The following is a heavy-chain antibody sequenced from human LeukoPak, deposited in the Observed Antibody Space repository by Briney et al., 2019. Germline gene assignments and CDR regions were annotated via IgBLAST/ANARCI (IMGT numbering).Heavy chain of an antibody. CDR3: ARGLRNTILGGDYY. V-gene: IGHV3-48*03. CDR1: GFTFSSYD. Sequence: GGSLRLSCAASGFTFSSYDMKWVRQAPGKGLEWVSHISGSGSNICYADSVKGRFTISRDNAKNSLYLQMNSLRAEDTAVYYCARGLRNTILGGDYYWGQGTLVTVYS. CDR2: ISGSGSNI. J-gene: IGHJ4*02. D-gene: IGHD3-3*01.